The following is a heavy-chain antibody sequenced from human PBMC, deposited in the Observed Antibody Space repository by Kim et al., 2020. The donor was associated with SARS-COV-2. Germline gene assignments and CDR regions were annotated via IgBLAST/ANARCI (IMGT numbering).Heavy chain of an antibody. CDR1: GYTFTGYY. J-gene: IGHJ4*02. CDR3: ARVRLELWFGELFTALPFDY. V-gene: IGHV1-2*06. Sequence: ASVKVSCKASGYTFTGYYMHWVRQAPGQGLEWMGRINPNSGGTNYAQKFQGRVSMTRDTSISTAYMELSRLGSDDTAVYYCARVRLELWFGELFTALPFDYWGKGSLVTGSS. CDR2: INPNSGGT. D-gene: IGHD3-10*01.